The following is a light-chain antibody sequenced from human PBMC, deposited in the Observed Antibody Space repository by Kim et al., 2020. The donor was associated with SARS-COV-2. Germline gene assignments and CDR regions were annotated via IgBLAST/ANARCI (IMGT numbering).Light chain of an antibody. CDR2: DAT. V-gene: IGKV3-20*01. Sequence: VSPGKRATLPCRARHTVSNIYLAWYKQKAGQAPRLLFADATSRTTGVTDRVSASGSGTDFTLTIGRLEPEDFAVYYWQQYGSSPTFGQGTRLEIK. CDR3: QQYGSSPT. J-gene: IGKJ5*01. CDR1: HTVSNIY.